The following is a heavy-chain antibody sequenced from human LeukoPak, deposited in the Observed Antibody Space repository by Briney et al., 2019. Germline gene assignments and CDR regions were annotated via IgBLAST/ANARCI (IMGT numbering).Heavy chain of an antibody. V-gene: IGHV4-39*01. D-gene: IGHD3-9*01. CDR1: GGSIISQNYY. CDR3: ARLLSYDVLTDNYYKYYMDV. Sequence: SETLSLTCSVSGGSIISQNYYWGWIRQPPGKALELIGSISHTGSTFYSPSLKSRVTMTVDTSNNEFALRVNSVTAADTAVYYCARLLSYDVLTDNYYKYYMDVWGKGTTVIVSS. CDR2: ISHTGST. J-gene: IGHJ6*03.